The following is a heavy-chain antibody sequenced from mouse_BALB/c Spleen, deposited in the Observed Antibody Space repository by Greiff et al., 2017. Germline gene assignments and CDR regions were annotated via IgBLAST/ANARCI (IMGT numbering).Heavy chain of an antibody. J-gene: IGHJ2*01. V-gene: IGHV1-18*01. CDR3: ARNLIRLRRYYFDY. CDR2: INPNNGGT. Sequence: VQLQQSGPELVKPGASVKISCKASGYTFTDYNMDWVKQSHGKSLEWIGDINPNNGGTIYNQKFKGKATLTVDKSSSTAYMELRSLTSEDTAVYYCARNLIRLRRYYFDYWGQGTTLTVSS. D-gene: IGHD1-2*01. CDR1: GYTFTDYN.